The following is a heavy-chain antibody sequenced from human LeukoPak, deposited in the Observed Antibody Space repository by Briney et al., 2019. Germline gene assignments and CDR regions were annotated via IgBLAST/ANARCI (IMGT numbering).Heavy chain of an antibody. Sequence: ASVKVSCKASGYTFTGYGISWVRQAPGQGLEWMGWISAYNGNTDYAQKLQGRVTMTTDTSTSTAYMELRSLRSDDTAVYYCARDRALYCSSTSCYSLHAIDYWGQGTLVTVSS. J-gene: IGHJ4*02. CDR1: GYTFTGYG. D-gene: IGHD2-2*01. CDR3: ARDRALYCSSTSCYSLHAIDY. CDR2: ISAYNGNT. V-gene: IGHV1-18*01.